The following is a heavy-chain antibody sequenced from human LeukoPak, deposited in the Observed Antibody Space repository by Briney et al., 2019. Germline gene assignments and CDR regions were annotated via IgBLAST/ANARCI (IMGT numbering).Heavy chain of an antibody. J-gene: IGHJ4*02. V-gene: IGHV1-2*02. CDR2: INPNSGGT. Sequence: ASVKVSCKASGYTFTGYYMHWVRQAPGQGLEWMGWINPNSGGTNYAQKFQGRVTMTRDTSISTAYMELSRLRSDDTAVYYCVRSWEWELPFDYWGQGTLVTVSS. CDR1: GYTFTGYY. D-gene: IGHD1-26*01. CDR3: VRSWEWELPFDY.